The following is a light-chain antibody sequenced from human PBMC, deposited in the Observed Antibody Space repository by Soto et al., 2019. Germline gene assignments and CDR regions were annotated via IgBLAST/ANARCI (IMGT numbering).Light chain of an antibody. J-gene: IGLJ2*01. CDR3: SSYAGTNAVL. CDR1: TNDVGTYNF. CDR2: EVT. Sequence: QPVLTQPPSASGSPGQSVTISCTGTTNDVGTYNFVSWYQQHPGRAPKLILYEVTKRPSGVPDRFSGSKSDNTASLTVSGLQAEDEADYYCSSYAGTNAVLFGGGTKVTVL. V-gene: IGLV2-8*01.